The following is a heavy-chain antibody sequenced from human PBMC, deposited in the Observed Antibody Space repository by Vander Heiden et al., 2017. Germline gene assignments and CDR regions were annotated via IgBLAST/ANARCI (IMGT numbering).Heavy chain of an antibody. J-gene: IGHJ6*02. Sequence: QVQLVQSGAEVKKPGSSVKVSSKASGGTFSSHAISWVRQAPGQGLEWMGGIIPIFGTANYAQKFQGRVTITADESTSTAYMELSSLRSEDTAVYYCASWVYAPPLYYYYYGMDVWGQVTTVTVSS. D-gene: IGHD2-8*01. CDR1: GGTFSSHA. CDR2: IIPIFGTA. CDR3: ASWVYAPPLYYYYYGMDV. V-gene: IGHV1-69*01.